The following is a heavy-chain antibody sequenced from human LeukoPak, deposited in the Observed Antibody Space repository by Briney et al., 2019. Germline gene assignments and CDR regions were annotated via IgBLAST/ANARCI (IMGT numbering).Heavy chain of an antibody. CDR1: GFTFSSYW. V-gene: IGHV3-33*08. Sequence: PGGSLRLSCAAYGFTFSSYWMHWVRQAPGKGLEWVALIWYDGSNKYYADSVKGRFTISRDSSKNTLYLEMSSLRAKDTAVYFCARERTLYVSGSGYGMDVWGQGTTVTVSS. CDR3: ARERTLYVSGSGYGMDV. CDR2: IWYDGSNK. D-gene: IGHD3-10*01. J-gene: IGHJ6*02.